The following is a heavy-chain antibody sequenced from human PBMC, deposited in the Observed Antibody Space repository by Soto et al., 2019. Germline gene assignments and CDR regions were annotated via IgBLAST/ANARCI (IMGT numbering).Heavy chain of an antibody. V-gene: IGHV4-31*03. CDR3: ARDRGRSGRFDY. CDR1: GGSISSGGYY. D-gene: IGHD6-19*01. CDR2: IYYSGST. J-gene: IGHJ4*02. Sequence: SETLSLTCTVSGGSISSGGYYWSWIRQHPGKGLEWIGYIYYSGSTYYNPSLKSRVTISVDTSKNQFSLKLSSVTAADTAVYYCARDRGRSGRFDYWGQGTLVTVSS.